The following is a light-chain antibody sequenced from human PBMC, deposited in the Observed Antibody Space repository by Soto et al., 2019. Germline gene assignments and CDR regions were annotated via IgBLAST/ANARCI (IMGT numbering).Light chain of an antibody. Sequence: TPMTQSPASPSASVEDRVIINCRASQSISNHLNWYQQNPGKDPKLLIFAASSLQSGVPSRFSGSRSGPDFTLTISSLQTEDFATYYCQQRYSSPPTFGQGTKVDIK. J-gene: IGKJ1*01. CDR2: AAS. CDR3: QQRYSSPPT. V-gene: IGKV1-39*01. CDR1: QSISNH.